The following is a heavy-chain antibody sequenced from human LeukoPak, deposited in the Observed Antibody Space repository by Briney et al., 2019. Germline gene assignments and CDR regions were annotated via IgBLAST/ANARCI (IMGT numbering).Heavy chain of an antibody. Sequence: KSSETLSLTCTVSGGSISSSSYYWGWIRQPPGKGLEWIGSIYYSGSTYYNPSLKSRVTISVDTSKNQFSLKLSSVTAADTAVYYCARCYDSSGYYLNLYYFDYWGQGTLVTVSS. J-gene: IGHJ4*02. D-gene: IGHD3-22*01. V-gene: IGHV4-39*01. CDR2: IYYSGST. CDR3: ARCYDSSGYYLNLYYFDY. CDR1: GGSISSSSYY.